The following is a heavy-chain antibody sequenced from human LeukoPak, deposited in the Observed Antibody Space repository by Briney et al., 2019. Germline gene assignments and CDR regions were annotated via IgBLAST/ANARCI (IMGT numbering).Heavy chain of an antibody. J-gene: IGHJ4*02. V-gene: IGHV4-59*01. CDR2: IYYSGST. CDR1: GGSISSYY. Sequence: KPSETLSLTCTVSGGSISSYYWSWIRQPPGKGLEWIGYIYYSGSTNYNPSLKSRVTISVDTSKNQFSLKLSSVTAADTAVYYCASGEVADYFDYWGQGTLVTVSS. CDR3: ASGEVADYFDY. D-gene: IGHD3-16*01.